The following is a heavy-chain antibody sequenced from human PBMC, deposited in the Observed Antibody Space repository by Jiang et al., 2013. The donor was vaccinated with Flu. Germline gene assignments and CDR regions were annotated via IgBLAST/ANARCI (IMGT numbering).Heavy chain of an antibody. CDR3: ARQGYSSGWSPWRYFDL. J-gene: IGHJ2*01. D-gene: IGHD6-19*01. V-gene: IGHV4-59*08. Sequence: VQLVESGPGLVKPSETLSLTCTVSGGSISSYYWSWIRQPPGKGLEWIGYIYYSGSTNYNPSLKSRVTISVDTSKNQFSLKLSSVTAADTAVYYCARQGYSSGWSPWRYFDLWGRGTLVTVSS. CDR1: GGSISSYY. CDR2: IYYSGST.